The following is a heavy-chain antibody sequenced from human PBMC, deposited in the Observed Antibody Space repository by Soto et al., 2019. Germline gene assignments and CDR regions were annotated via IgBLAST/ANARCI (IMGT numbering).Heavy chain of an antibody. D-gene: IGHD3-16*02. J-gene: IGHJ4*02. Sequence: SETLSLTCPISGCSLSSYSWIWIRQPPGTGLEWIGYIYYSGSTNYTPSLKSRVTISVDTSKNQFSLKLSSVTAADTAVYYCARVEMITFGGVIPTSYYFDYWGQGTLVTVSS. CDR3: ARVEMITFGGVIPTSYYFDY. V-gene: IGHV4-59*01. CDR1: GCSLSSYS. CDR2: IYYSGST.